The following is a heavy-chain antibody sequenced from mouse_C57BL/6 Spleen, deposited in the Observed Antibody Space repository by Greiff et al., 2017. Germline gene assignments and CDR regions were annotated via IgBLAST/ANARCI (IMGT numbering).Heavy chain of an antibody. J-gene: IGHJ2*01. Sequence: QVQLQQPGAELVRPGSSVKLSCKASGYTFTSYWMDWVKQRPGQGLEWIGNIYPSDSETHYNQKFKDKATLTVDKSSSTAYMQLSSLTSEDSAVYYCARNYEGDYFDYWGQGTTLTVSS. V-gene: IGHV1-61*01. CDR1: GYTFTSYW. CDR3: ARNYEGDYFDY. D-gene: IGHD2-4*01. CDR2: IYPSDSET.